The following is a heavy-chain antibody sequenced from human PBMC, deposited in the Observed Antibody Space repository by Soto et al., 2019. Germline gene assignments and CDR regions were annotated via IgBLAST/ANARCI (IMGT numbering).Heavy chain of an antibody. Sequence: LRHSPVAAGFTFSINGIHWVRPALAQGLDWVSVISSDGTDKYYADSVKGRFTISRDNSKNTLYLQINSLRAEDTAVYHCAKDSIGGSSYYFYGMDAWGQGTTVTVS. D-gene: IGHD2-15*01. CDR1: GFTFSING. J-gene: IGHJ6*02. CDR2: ISSDGTDK. CDR3: AKDSIGGSSYYFYGMDA. V-gene: IGHV3-30*18.